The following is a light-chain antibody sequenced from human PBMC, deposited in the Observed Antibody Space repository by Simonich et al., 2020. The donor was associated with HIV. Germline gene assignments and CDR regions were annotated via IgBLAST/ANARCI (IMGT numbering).Light chain of an antibody. V-gene: IGLV2-14*03. J-gene: IGLJ2*01. CDR1: SSDVGGYNY. Sequence: QSALTQPASVSGSPGQSITISCTGTSSDVGGYNYVSWYQQHPGKAPKLMIYDVSNRPSGVSNRFSGPQSGNTASLTISGLQAEDEADYYCSSYTSSSTVVFGGGTKLTVL. CDR3: SSYTSSSTVV. CDR2: DVS.